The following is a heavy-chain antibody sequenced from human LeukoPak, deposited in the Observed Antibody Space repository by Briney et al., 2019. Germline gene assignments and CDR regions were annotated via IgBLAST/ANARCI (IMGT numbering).Heavy chain of an antibody. D-gene: IGHD3-22*01. J-gene: IGHJ4*02. CDR2: TPGSGGST. CDR1: GFTFSSHA. V-gene: IGHV3-23*01. Sequence: GGSLRLSCAASGFTFSSHAMSWVRQAPGKGLEWVSGTPGSGGSTYYADSVKGRFTISRDNAKNSLYLQMNSLRAEDTAVYYCARGAYYYEDWGQGTLVTVSS. CDR3: ARGAYYYED.